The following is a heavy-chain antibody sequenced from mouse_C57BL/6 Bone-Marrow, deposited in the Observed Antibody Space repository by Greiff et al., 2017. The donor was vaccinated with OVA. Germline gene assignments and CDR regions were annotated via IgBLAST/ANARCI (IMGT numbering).Heavy chain of an antibody. CDR2: LNPSSGYT. CDR1: GYTFTSYW. CDR3: ARWTGLLLFAY. Sequence: VQLQQSGAELVKPGASVKLSCKASGYTFTSYWMHWVKQRPGQGLEWIGYLNPSSGYTKYNEKFKDKATLTADKSSSTAYMQLSSLTYEASADDDCARWTGLLLFAYWGQGTLVTVSA. J-gene: IGHJ3*01. D-gene: IGHD2-10*01. V-gene: IGHV1-7*01.